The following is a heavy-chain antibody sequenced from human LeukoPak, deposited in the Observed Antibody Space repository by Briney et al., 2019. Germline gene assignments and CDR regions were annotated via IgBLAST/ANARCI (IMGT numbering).Heavy chain of an antibody. CDR3: AREGEMATRGFDY. J-gene: IGHJ4*02. CDR1: GFTFSSYS. V-gene: IGHV3-48*04. CDR2: ISSSSSTI. D-gene: IGHD5-24*01. Sequence: PGGSLRLSCAASGFTFSSYSMNWVRQAPGKGLEWVSYISSSSSTIYYADSVKGRFTISRDNAKNSLYLQMNSLRAEDTAVYYCAREGEMATRGFDYWGQGTLVTVSS.